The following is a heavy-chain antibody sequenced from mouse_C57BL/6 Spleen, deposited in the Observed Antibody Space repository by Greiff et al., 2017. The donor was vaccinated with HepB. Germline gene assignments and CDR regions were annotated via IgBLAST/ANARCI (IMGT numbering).Heavy chain of an antibody. CDR2: IDPETGGT. J-gene: IGHJ4*01. CDR1: GYTFTDYE. CDR3: TRSGGTTVVATLYAMDY. Sequence: QVQLQQSGAELVRPGASVTLSCKASGYTFTDYEMHWVKQTPVHGLEWIGAIDPETGGTAYNQKFKGKAILTADKSSSTAYMELRSLTSEDSAVYYCTRSGGTTVVATLYAMDYWGQGTSVTVSS. V-gene: IGHV1-15*01. D-gene: IGHD1-1*01.